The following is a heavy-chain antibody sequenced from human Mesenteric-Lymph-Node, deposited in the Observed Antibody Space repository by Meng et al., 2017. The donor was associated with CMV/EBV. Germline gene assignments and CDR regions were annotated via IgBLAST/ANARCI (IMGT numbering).Heavy chain of an antibody. CDR3: AREERRGVPGEDFAF. J-gene: IGHJ4*02. Sequence: GGSLRLSCAASGFTFSSYSMNWVRQAPGKGLEWVSSISSSSSYIYYADSVKDRFTISRDNAKNSVYLQMNSLRAEDTAVYYCAREERRGVPGEDFAFWGQGTLVTVSS. D-gene: IGHD2-2*01. V-gene: IGHV3-21*01. CDR1: GFTFSSYS. CDR2: ISSSSSYI.